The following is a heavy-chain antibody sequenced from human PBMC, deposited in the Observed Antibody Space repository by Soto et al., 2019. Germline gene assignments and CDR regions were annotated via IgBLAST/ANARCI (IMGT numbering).Heavy chain of an antibody. CDR2: IYSGGST. CDR1: GFIVSSKY. J-gene: IGHJ4*02. Sequence: GGSLRLACAASGFIVSSKYISWVRQAPGKVLEWVSVIYSGGSTDHADSVKGRFIISRDDSKNTLSLQVNSLRVEDTAVYFCARAQCSGGSCFFVAWGQGTLVTVSS. D-gene: IGHD2-15*01. CDR3: ARAQCSGGSCFFVA. V-gene: IGHV3-66*01.